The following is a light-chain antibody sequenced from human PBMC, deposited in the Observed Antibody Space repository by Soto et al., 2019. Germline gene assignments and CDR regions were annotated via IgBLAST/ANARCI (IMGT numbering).Light chain of an antibody. CDR1: SSDVGGYNY. V-gene: IGLV2-11*01. J-gene: IGLJ3*02. CDR2: DVA. CDR3: CSYAGSYTWV. Sequence: QSALTQPRSVSGSPGQSVTISCTGTSSDVGGYNYVSWYQQHPGKAPKLMIYDVANRPSGVPDRFSGSKSGNTASLTISGLPAEDEADYYCCSYAGSYTWVFGGGTKLTVL.